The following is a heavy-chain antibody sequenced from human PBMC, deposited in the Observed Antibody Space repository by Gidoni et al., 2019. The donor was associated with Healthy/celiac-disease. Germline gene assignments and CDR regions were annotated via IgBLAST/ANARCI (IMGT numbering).Heavy chain of an antibody. J-gene: IGHJ5*02. Sequence: QLQLQESGPGLVKPSETLSLTCTVSGGSISSSSYYWGWIRQPPGKGLEWIGSIYYSGSTYYNPSLKSRVTISVDTSKNQFSLKLSSVTAADTAVYYCARHFPPSYIIVATGWFDPWGQGTLVTVSS. CDR3: ARHFPPSYIIVATGWFDP. V-gene: IGHV4-39*01. CDR2: IYYSGST. CDR1: GGSISSSSYY. D-gene: IGHD5-12*01.